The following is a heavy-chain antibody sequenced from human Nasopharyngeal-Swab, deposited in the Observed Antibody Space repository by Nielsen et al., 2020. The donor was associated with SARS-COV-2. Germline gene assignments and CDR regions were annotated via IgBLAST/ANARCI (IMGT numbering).Heavy chain of an antibody. CDR3: ARHGCTSCYGEAFDI. Sequence: SETLSLTYTVSGGSISSSSYYWGWIRQPPGKGLEWIGSIYYSGSTYYNPSLKSRVTISVDTSKNQFSLKLSSVTAADTAVYYCARHGCTSCYGEAFDIWGQGTMVTVSS. CDR1: GGSISSSSYY. CDR2: IYYSGST. J-gene: IGHJ3*02. D-gene: IGHD2-2*01. V-gene: IGHV4-39*01.